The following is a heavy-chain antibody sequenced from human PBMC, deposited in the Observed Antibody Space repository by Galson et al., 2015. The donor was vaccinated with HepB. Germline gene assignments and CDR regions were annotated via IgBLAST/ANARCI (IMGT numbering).Heavy chain of an antibody. V-gene: IGHV3-33*01. Sequence: SLRLSCAASGFTFSSYGMHWVRQAPGKGLEWVAVIWYDGSNKYYADSVKGRFTISRDNSKNTLYLQMNSLRAEDTAVYYCARDLDPSGSYQDYGMDVWGQGTTVTVSS. CDR1: GFTFSSYG. CDR2: IWYDGSNK. CDR3: ARDLDPSGSYQDYGMDV. D-gene: IGHD1-26*01. J-gene: IGHJ6*02.